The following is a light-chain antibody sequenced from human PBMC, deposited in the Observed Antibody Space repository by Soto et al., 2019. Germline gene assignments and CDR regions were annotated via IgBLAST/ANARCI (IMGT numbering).Light chain of an antibody. CDR3: QQFEG. CDR2: AAS. J-gene: IGKJ1*01. Sequence: DLQLTQSPSFLSASVGDRVTITCRASQGISSYLAWYQQKPGKAPKLLIYAASTLQSGVPSRFSGSGSGTEFTLTISSLQPEDFATYYCQQFEGFGQGTKVEIK. V-gene: IGKV1-9*01. CDR1: QGISSY.